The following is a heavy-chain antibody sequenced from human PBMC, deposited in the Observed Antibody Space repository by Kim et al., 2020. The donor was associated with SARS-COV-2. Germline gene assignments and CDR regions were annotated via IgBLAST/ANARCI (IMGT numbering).Heavy chain of an antibody. J-gene: IGHJ6*03. CDR3: ARDQNYWDRAVDYYYYMDV. CDR1: GYTFTSYA. Sequence: ASVKVSCKASGYTFTSYAMHWVRQAPGQRLEWMGWINAGNGNTKYSQKLQGRVTITRDTSASTVYMELSSLRSEDTAVYYCARDQNYWDRAVDYYYYMDV. CDR2: INAGNGNT. V-gene: IGHV1-3*01. D-gene: IGHD1-7*01.